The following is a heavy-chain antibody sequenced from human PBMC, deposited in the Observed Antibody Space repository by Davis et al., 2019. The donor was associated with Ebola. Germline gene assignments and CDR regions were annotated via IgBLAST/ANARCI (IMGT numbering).Heavy chain of an antibody. D-gene: IGHD6-13*01. J-gene: IGHJ4*02. CDR3: AKASRAAVGTNFDY. V-gene: IGHV3-48*01. Sequence: PGGSLRLSCAASGFTFSSYSMNWVRQAPGKGLEWVSYISSSSSTIYYADSVKGRFTISRDNSKNTLYLQMNSLRVDDTAVYYCAKASRAAVGTNFDYWGQGTLVTVSS. CDR2: ISSSSSTI. CDR1: GFTFSSYS.